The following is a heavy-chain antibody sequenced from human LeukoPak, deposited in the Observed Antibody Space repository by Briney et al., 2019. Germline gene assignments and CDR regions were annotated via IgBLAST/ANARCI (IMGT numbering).Heavy chain of an antibody. V-gene: IGHV1-2*04. Sequence: ASVKVSCKASGYTFTGYYMHWVRQAPGQGLEWMGWINPNSGGTNYAQKFQGWVTMTRDTSISTAYMELSRLRSDDTAVYYCARESEAYCSGSSCYSGQPNAFDIWGQGTMVTVSS. CDR1: GYTFTGYY. CDR3: ARESEAYCSGSSCYSGQPNAFDI. J-gene: IGHJ3*02. CDR2: INPNSGGT. D-gene: IGHD2-15*01.